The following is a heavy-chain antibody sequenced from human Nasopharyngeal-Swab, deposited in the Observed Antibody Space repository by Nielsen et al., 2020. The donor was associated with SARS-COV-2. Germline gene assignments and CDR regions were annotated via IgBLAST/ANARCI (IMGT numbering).Heavy chain of an antibody. CDR3: AREAMVRGKPTIYYYYGMDV. Sequence: GESLKISCAASGFTFSSYAMHWVRQAPDKGLEWVAVISYDGSNKYYADSVKGRFTISRDNSKNTLYLQMNSLRAEDTAVYYCAREAMVRGKPTIYYYYGMDVWGQGTTVTVSS. CDR2: ISYDGSNK. CDR1: GFTFSSYA. J-gene: IGHJ6*02. V-gene: IGHV3-30-3*01. D-gene: IGHD3-10*01.